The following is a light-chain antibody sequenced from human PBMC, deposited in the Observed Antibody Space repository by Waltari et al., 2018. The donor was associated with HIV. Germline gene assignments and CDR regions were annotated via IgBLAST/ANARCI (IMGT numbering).Light chain of an antibody. CDR2: KDS. CDR1: ALPNQT. V-gene: IGLV3-25*03. J-gene: IGLJ1*01. CDR3: QSADSSGTYLYV. Sequence: SYELTQPPSVSVSPGQTARITSSGDALPNQTASWYQQKPGQAPVLVIYKDSERPSGIPERFSGSSSGTTVTLTISGVQAEDEADYFCQSADSSGTYLYVFGTGTKVTVL.